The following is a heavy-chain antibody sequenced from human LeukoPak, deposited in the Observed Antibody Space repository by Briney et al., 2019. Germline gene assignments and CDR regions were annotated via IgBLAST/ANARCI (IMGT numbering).Heavy chain of an antibody. D-gene: IGHD3-22*01. V-gene: IGHV1-18*01. CDR3: ARVLSMYYYDSSGKEVYYFDY. J-gene: IGHJ4*02. CDR1: GYTFTSYG. Sequence: GASVKVSCKASGYTFTSYGISWVRQAPGQGLEWMGWISAYNGNTNYAQKLQGRVTMTTDTSTSTAYMELRSPRSDDTAVYYCARVLSMYYYDSSGKEVYYFDYWGQGTLVTVSS. CDR2: ISAYNGNT.